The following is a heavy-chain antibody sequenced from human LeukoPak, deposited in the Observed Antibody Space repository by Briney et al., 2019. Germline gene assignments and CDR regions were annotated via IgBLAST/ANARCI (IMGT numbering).Heavy chain of an antibody. D-gene: IGHD3-3*01. CDR1: GISFSAHG. Sequence: GRSLRLSCAASGISFSAHGMHWVRQAPGKGLEWVSSISSSSSYIYYADSVKGRFTISRDNAKNSLYLQMNSLRAEDTAVYYCARWSYYGMDVWGQGTTVTVSS. J-gene: IGHJ6*02. CDR2: ISSSSSYI. CDR3: ARWSYYGMDV. V-gene: IGHV3-21*01.